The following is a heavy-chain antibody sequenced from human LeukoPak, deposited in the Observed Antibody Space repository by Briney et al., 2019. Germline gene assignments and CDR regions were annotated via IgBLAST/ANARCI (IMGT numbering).Heavy chain of an antibody. V-gene: IGHV4-34*01. D-gene: IGHD6-13*01. CDR1: GGSFSGYY. CDR2: INHSGST. J-gene: IGHJ5*02. Sequence: SETLSLTCAVYGGSFSGYYWSWIRQPPGKGLEWIGEINHSGSTNYNPSLKSRVTISVDTSKNQFSLKLSSVTAADTAVYYCARASWGIAAAPRWFDPWGQGTLVTVSS. CDR3: ARASWGIAAAPRWFDP.